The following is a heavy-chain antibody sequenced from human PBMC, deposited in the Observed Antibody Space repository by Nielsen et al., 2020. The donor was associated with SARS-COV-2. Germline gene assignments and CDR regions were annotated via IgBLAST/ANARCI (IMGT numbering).Heavy chain of an antibody. D-gene: IGHD6-19*01. J-gene: IGHJ6*02. CDR2: INPNSGGT. CDR3: ASGRIAVASYGMDV. Sequence: WVRQAPGQGLEWMGRINPNSGGTNYAQKFQGRVTMTRDTSISTAYMELSRLRSDDTAVYYCASGRIAVASYGMDVWGQGTTVTVSS. V-gene: IGHV1-2*06.